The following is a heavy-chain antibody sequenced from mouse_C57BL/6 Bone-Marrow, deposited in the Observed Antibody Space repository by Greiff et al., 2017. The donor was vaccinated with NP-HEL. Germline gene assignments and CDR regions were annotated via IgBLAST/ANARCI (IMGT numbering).Heavy chain of an antibody. CDR2: IYPGSGST. CDR3: ARGGVTTVVANFDY. Sequence: QVQLQQPGAELVKPGASVKMSCKASGYTFTSYWITWVKQRPGQGLEWIGDIYPGSGSTNYNEKFKSKATLTVDTSSSTAYMQLSSLTSEDSAVYYGARGGVTTVVANFDYWGQGTTLTVSS. D-gene: IGHD1-1*01. V-gene: IGHV1-55*01. CDR1: GYTFTSYW. J-gene: IGHJ2*01.